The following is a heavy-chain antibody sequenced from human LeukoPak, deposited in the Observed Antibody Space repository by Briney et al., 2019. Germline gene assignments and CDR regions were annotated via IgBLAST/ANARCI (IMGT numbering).Heavy chain of an antibody. D-gene: IGHD6-6*01. V-gene: IGHV3-15*01. CDR3: ATGRTSSSKDWFDP. Sequence: GGSLRLSCVASGFTFRNAWMTWVRQAPGKGLEWVGRIKSKADDATTDYNTAVRGRFTISRDDSEDTLYLQMSSLQSEDTAVYYCATGRTSSSKDWFDPWGQGTLVTVSS. CDR1: GFTFRNAW. J-gene: IGHJ5*02. CDR2: IKSKADDATT.